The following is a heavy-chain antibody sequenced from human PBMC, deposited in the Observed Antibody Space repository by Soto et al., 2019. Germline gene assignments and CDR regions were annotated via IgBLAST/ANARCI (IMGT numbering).Heavy chain of an antibody. V-gene: IGHV1-46*01. CDR2: INPSGGST. Sequence: GASVKVSCTASGYTLTSYYMHWVRQAPEQGLEWMGIINPSGGSTSYAQKFQGRVTMTRDTSTSTVYMELSSLRSEDTAVYYCARDQRTRIAVAGEDYYYYGMDVWGQETTVTVSS. CDR3: ARDQRTRIAVAGEDYYYYGMDV. D-gene: IGHD6-19*01. J-gene: IGHJ6*02. CDR1: GYTLTSYY.